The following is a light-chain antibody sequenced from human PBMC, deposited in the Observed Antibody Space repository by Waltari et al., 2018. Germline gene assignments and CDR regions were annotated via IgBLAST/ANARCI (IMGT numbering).Light chain of an antibody. CDR1: QSIKSH. J-gene: IGKJ2*01. CDR3: QQYNNWPLYT. Sequence: VLTQSPALLSVSQGERAALPCRASQSIKSHLAWYQQKPGQAPRLLIYGASTRAAGIPVRFSGGGSGTEFIHTISSLQSEDFATYLCQQYNNWPLYTFGQGTKLEI. V-gene: IGKV3-15*01. CDR2: GAS.